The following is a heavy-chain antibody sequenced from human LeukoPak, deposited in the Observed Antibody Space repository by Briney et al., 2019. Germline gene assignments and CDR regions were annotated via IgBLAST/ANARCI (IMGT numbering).Heavy chain of an antibody. CDR1: GGSITSYY. CDR3: ASFIATAGNDAFDI. D-gene: IGHD6-13*01. J-gene: IGHJ3*02. Sequence: SETLSLTCSVSGGSITSYYWSWIRQPPGKGLEWIGYIYYSGSTNYNPSLKSQVTISVDTSRNQFSLKLSSVTAADTALYYCASFIATAGNDAFDIWGQGTMVTVSS. V-gene: IGHV4-59*01. CDR2: IYYSGST.